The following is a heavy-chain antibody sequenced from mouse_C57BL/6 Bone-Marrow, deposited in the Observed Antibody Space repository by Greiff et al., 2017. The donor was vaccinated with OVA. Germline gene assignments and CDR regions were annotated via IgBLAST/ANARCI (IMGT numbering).Heavy chain of an antibody. CDR2: IDPSDSYT. V-gene: IGHV1-69*01. Sequence: QVQLQQPGAELVMPGASVKLSCKASGYTFTSYWMHWVKKRPGQGLEWIGEIDPSDSYTNYNQKFKGKSTLTVDKSSSTAYMQLSSLTSEDSAVYYCATRWFAYWGQGTLVTVSA. CDR3: ATRWFAY. J-gene: IGHJ3*01. CDR1: GYTFTSYW.